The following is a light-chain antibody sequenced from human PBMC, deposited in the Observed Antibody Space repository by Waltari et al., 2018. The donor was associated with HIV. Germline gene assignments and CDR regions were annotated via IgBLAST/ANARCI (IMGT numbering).Light chain of an antibody. CDR1: QSVSSN. Sequence: EIVMTQSPATLSVSPGERATLSCRASQSVSSNLAWYQQKPCQAPRLLIYGASTRATGVPARFSGSGSGTEFTLTISSLQSEDFAVYYCQQYNEWPPWTFGQGTKVEIK. V-gene: IGKV3D-15*01. CDR2: GAS. CDR3: QQYNEWPPWT. J-gene: IGKJ1*01.